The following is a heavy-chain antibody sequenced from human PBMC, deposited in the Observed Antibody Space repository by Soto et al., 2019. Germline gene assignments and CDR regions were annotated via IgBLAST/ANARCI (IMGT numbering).Heavy chain of an antibody. V-gene: IGHV3-23*01. CDR2: ISGRGGGT. Sequence: GWSLRLSCAASGFTFSSYAMTWVRQAPGKGLEWVSTISGRGGGTYYADSVKGRFTISRDTSKNTLYLQMNSLRAEDTAVYYCARADIVTDQYYPIPDCDYWGQGALDTVPQ. J-gene: IGHJ4*02. CDR1: GFTFSSYA. D-gene: IGHD3-9*01. CDR3: ARADIVTDQYYPIPDCDY.